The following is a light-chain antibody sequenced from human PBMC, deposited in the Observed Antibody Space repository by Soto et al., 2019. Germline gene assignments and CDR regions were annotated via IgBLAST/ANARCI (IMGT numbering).Light chain of an antibody. CDR2: LNSDGSH. J-gene: IGLJ3*02. CDR1: SGHSSYA. CDR3: QTWGTGIRV. Sequence: QPVLTQSPSASASLGASVKLTCTLSSGHSSYAIAWHQQQPEKGPRYLMKLNSDGSHSQGDGIPDRFSGSSSGAERYLTIASHQSEDEADYYCQTWGTGIRVFGGGTKLTVL. V-gene: IGLV4-69*01.